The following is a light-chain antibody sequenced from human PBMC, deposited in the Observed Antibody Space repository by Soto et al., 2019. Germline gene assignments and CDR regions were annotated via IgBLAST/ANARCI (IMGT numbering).Light chain of an antibody. CDR3: QQYYSYLRT. CDR1: QGISSY. Sequence: AIRMTQSPSSLSASTGDRVTITCRASQGISSYLAWYQQKPGKAPKLLIYAASTLQSGVPSRFSDSGSGTDFTLTISCLQSEDFATYYCQQYYSYLRTFGGGTKVEIK. J-gene: IGKJ4*01. V-gene: IGKV1-8*01. CDR2: AAS.